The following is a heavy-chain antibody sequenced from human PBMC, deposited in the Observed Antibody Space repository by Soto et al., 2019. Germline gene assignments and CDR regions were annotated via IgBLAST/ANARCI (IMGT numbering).Heavy chain of an antibody. CDR2: TYYRSKGYR. CDR3: ARGDTSGWYRGGFDY. Sequence: SQTLSVTCAMSGSSVSSNIAAWNSIRQSPSRGLEWLGRTYYRSKGYRDYAVSVKSRITINPDTSKNQFSLQLHSVTPEDTAVYYCARGDTSGWYRGGFDYWRKGTLVT. J-gene: IGHJ4*02. D-gene: IGHD6-19*01. CDR1: GSSVSSNIAA. V-gene: IGHV6-1*01.